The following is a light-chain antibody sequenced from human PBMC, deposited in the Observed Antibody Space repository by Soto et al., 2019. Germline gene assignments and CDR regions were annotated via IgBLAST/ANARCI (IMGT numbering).Light chain of an antibody. V-gene: IGKV3-20*01. CDR1: QSLSTNS. J-gene: IGKJ3*01. CDR3: QQYDASPLT. Sequence: EIVLTQSPGTLSLSPGERATLSCRASQSLSTNSLAWYQQKPGQTPRLLIYAASTRDTDIPDRFNGSGSGTDFALTISRLEHEDFALYSCQQYDASPLTLGPGTKVDIK. CDR2: AAS.